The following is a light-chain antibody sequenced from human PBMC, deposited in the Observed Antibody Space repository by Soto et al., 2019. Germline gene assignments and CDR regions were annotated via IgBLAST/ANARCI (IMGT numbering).Light chain of an antibody. CDR3: SSYSISTAYL. CDR1: SSDVGGYDY. J-gene: IGLJ1*01. V-gene: IGLV2-14*01. CDR2: EVS. Sequence: QSALTQPASVSWSPGQSITISCTGTSSDVGGYDYVSWYQLHPGKAPKLMGFEVSNRPSGVSYRFSGSKSGNTASLTISGLQAEDEADYFCSSYSISTAYLFGTGTKV.